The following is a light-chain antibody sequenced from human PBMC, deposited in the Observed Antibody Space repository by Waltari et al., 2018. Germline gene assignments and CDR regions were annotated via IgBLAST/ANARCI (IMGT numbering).Light chain of an antibody. CDR3: SSYTSSSTLV. CDR1: SSDVGGYNY. J-gene: IGLJ3*02. CDR2: EVS. Sequence: QSALTQPASVSGSPGQSITISCTGTSSDVGGYNYVSWYQQHPGKAPKLMIYEVSNRPSGVSNRFSGSKSDNMASLTISGLQAEDEADYYCSSYTSSSTLVFGGGTKVTVL. V-gene: IGLV2-14*01.